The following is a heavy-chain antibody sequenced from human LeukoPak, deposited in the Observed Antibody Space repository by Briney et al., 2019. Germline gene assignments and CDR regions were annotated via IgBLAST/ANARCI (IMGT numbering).Heavy chain of an antibody. J-gene: IGHJ3*02. Sequence: GGSLTLSCAVSGFTLTTYAMHWVRQAPGKGLEWVAMFSYDGSIRYNADSVQGRFTISRDTSQNMLDLQMDSLRPDDTAVYYCPRGYRPYDDAFDIWGHGTLVTVSS. D-gene: IGHD3-16*02. CDR1: GFTLTTYA. V-gene: IGHV3-30*01. CDR3: PRGYRPYDDAFDI. CDR2: FSYDGSIR.